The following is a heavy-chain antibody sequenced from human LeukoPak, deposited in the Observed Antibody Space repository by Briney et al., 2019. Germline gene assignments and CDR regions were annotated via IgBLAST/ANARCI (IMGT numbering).Heavy chain of an antibody. CDR1: GGSISSYY. J-gene: IGHJ3*02. Sequence: SETLSLTCTVSGGSISSYYWSWIRQPPGKGLEWIGYIYYSGSTNYNPSLKSRVTISVDTSKNQFSLKLSSVTAADTAVYYCARGATGYHDAFDIWGQGTMVTVSS. D-gene: IGHD1-26*01. CDR3: ARGATGYHDAFDI. V-gene: IGHV4-59*08. CDR2: IYYSGST.